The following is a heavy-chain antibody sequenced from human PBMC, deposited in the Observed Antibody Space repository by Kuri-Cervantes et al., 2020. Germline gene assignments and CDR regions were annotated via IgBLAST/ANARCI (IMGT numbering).Heavy chain of an antibody. D-gene: IGHD2-2*02. Sequence: GESLKIPCAASGFTFSDYYMSWIRQAPGKGLEWVSYISSSGSTIYYADPVKGRFTISRDNAKNSLYLQMNSLRAEDTAVYYCANIVVVPAAIPADYWGQGTLVTVSS. V-gene: IGHV3-11*01. J-gene: IGHJ4*02. CDR3: ANIVVVPAAIPADY. CDR1: GFTFSDYY. CDR2: ISSSGSTI.